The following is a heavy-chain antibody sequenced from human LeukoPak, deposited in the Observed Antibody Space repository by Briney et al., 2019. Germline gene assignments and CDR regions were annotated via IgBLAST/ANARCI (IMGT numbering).Heavy chain of an antibody. CDR1: GFTFSTYG. CDR3: AREHPRPSSGAFDL. D-gene: IGHD1-14*01. CDR2: IRYDGSNK. V-gene: IGHV3-30*02. J-gene: IGHJ3*01. Sequence: GGSLRLSCAASGFTFSTYGMHWVRQAPGKGLEWVAFIRYDGSNKYYADSVKGRFTISRDNSKNTLYLQMNSLRAEDTAIYYCAREHPRPSSGAFDLWGQGTMVTVSS.